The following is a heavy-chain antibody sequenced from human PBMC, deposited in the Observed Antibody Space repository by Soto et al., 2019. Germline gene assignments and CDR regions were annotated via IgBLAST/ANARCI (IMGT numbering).Heavy chain of an antibody. V-gene: IGHV1-69*13. J-gene: IGHJ4*02. D-gene: IGHD4-17*01. CDR1: GGTFSSYA. CDR2: IIPIFGTA. Sequence: SVKVSCNACGGTFSSYAISWVRQAPGQGLEWMGGIIPIFGTANYAQKFQGRVTITADESTSTAYMELSSLRSEDTAVYYCARGEDYGGNSVYYFDYWGQGTLVTVSS. CDR3: ARGEDYGGNSVYYFDY.